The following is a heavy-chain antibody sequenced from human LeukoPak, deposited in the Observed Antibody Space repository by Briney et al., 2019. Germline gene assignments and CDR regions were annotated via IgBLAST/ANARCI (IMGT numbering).Heavy chain of an antibody. Sequence: GGSLRLSCAASGFTFHNYAIHWVRHAPGKGLEWVSLTSGDGITTYFADSVRGRFTISRDNSKSSLFLQMNSLRTEDTALYYCARDHVYGGADYWGQGTLVTVSS. V-gene: IGHV3-43*02. CDR1: GFTFHNYA. CDR3: ARDHVYGGADY. J-gene: IGHJ4*02. CDR2: TSGDGITT. D-gene: IGHD5/OR15-5a*01.